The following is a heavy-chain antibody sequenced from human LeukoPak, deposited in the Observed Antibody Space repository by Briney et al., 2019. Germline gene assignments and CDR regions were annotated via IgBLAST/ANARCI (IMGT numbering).Heavy chain of an antibody. D-gene: IGHD2-2*01. CDR1: GFTFDDYA. Sequence: GGSLRLSCPASGFTFDDYAMHWVRQAPGKGLEWVSGISWNSGSIGYADSVKGRFTISRDNAKNSLYLQMNSLRAEDTALYYCARDSPVHGYCSSTSCRGYFDYWGQGTLVTVSS. CDR3: ARDSPVHGYCSSTSCRGYFDY. CDR2: ISWNSGSI. J-gene: IGHJ4*02. V-gene: IGHV3-9*01.